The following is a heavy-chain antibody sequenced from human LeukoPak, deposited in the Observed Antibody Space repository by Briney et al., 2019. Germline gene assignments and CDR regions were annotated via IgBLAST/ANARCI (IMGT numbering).Heavy chain of an antibody. CDR3: ARSGGDIVVVPAAGGKFDP. CDR1: GYTFTSYY. D-gene: IGHD2-2*01. V-gene: IGHV1-46*01. CDR2: IKPSGGST. J-gene: IGHJ5*02. Sequence: ASVKVSCKASGYTFTSYYMHWVRQAPGQGLEWMGIIKPSGGSTSYAQKFQGRVTMTRDTSTSTVYMELSSLRSEDTAVYYCARSGGDIVVVPAAGGKFDPWGQGTLVTVSS.